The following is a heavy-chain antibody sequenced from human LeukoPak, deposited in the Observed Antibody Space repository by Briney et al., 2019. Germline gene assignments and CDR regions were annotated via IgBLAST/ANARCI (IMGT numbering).Heavy chain of an antibody. J-gene: IGHJ4*02. CDR2: IYTSGST. CDR1: GRSISSYY. D-gene: IGHD6-6*01. V-gene: IGHV4-4*09. CDR3: ARTLGGSSSVFFDY. Sequence: SETLSLTCTVSGRSISSYYWSWIRQPPGKGLEWIGYIYTSGSTNYNPSLKSRVTISVDTSKNQFSLKLSSVTAADTAVYYCARTLGGSSSVFFDYWGQGTLVTVSS.